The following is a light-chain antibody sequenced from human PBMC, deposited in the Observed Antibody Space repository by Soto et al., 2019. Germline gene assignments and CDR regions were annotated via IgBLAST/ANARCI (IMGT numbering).Light chain of an antibody. CDR2: DAS. CDR3: QQYNSYST. CDR1: ERISCW. V-gene: IGKV1-5*01. Sequence: DIHMTQSPSTLSASVGDSVTITCRASERISCWLAWYQQKPGKAPKLLIYDASSLQSGVPTRFSGGGSGTEFTLTISSLQPDDFATYYCQQYNSYSTFGPGTIVEI. J-gene: IGKJ3*01.